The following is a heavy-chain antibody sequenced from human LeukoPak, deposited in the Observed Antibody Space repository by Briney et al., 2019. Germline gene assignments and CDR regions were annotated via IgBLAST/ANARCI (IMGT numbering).Heavy chain of an antibody. D-gene: IGHD1-26*01. V-gene: IGHV1-8*01. Sequence: ASVKVSCKASGYTFTSYDINWVRQGTGQGLEWMGWMNPNSGNTGYAQKFQGRVTMTRNTSISTAYMELSSLRSEGTAVYYCARDSPRGGPILYWGQGTLVTVSS. CDR2: MNPNSGNT. CDR3: ARDSPRGGPILY. J-gene: IGHJ4*02. CDR1: GYTFTSYD.